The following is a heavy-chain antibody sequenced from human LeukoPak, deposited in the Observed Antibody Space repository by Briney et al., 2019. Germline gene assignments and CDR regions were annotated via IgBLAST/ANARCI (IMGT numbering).Heavy chain of an antibody. CDR2: IYPGDSDT. J-gene: IGHJ6*03. CDR1: GYSFTSYW. V-gene: IGHV5-51*01. Sequence: GEPLKISCKGSGYSFTSYWIGWVRQMPGKGLEWMGIIYPGDSDTRYSPSFQGQVTISADKSISTAYLQWSSLKASDTAMYYCARHTLAAGYYYYYMDVWGKGTTVTVSS. D-gene: IGHD6-13*01. CDR3: ARHTLAAGYYYYYMDV.